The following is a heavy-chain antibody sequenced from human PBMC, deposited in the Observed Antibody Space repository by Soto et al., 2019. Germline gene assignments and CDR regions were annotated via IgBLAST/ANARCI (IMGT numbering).Heavy chain of an antibody. CDR2: ISYDSTNI. J-gene: IGHJ4*02. CDR1: GFTFSSYA. Sequence: PVGSLRLSCAASGFTFSSYAMHWVRQAPGKGLEWVAVISYDSTNIYYADSVKGRFTISRDNSRNTLSLEMGSLRPEDTAVFYCARGFYFDRVGYYNFDYWGQGTSVTVSS. D-gene: IGHD3-22*01. CDR3: ARGFYFDRVGYYNFDY. V-gene: IGHV3-30*04.